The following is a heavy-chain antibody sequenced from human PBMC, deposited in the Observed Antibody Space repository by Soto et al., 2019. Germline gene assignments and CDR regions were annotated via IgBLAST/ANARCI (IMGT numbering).Heavy chain of an antibody. Sequence: QVKLVESGGGVVQPGRSLRLSCAASGFSFSSYAMHWVRQAPGKGLEWLSFISYDGRNEYYADSVTGRFTVSRDSSENTLYLQINTLKPEDTAVYYCARDGCPNGVCFNDYWGQGTLVTVSP. V-gene: IGHV3-30*04. J-gene: IGHJ4*02. CDR1: GFSFSSYA. CDR2: ISYDGRNE. CDR3: ARDGCPNGVCFNDY. D-gene: IGHD2-8*01.